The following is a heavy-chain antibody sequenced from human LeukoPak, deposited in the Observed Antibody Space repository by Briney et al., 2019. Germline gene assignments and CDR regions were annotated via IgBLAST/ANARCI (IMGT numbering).Heavy chain of an antibody. CDR3: AKESHYGSGNFFDY. D-gene: IGHD3-10*01. J-gene: IGHJ4*02. CDR2: ISGSGYNT. V-gene: IGHV3-23*01. Sequence: GGSLRLSCAASGFTFSSYGMSWVRQAPGRGLEWVSVISGSGYNTYYEDSVKGRFTISRDNSKNTLYLQMNSLRAEDTAVYYCAKESHYGSGNFFDYWGQGTLVTVSS. CDR1: GFTFSSYG.